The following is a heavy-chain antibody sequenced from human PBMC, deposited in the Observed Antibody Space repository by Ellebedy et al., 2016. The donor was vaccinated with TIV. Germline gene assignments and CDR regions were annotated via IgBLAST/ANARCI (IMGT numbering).Heavy chain of an antibody. V-gene: IGHV3-23*01. Sequence: GESLKLSCVASGFTFRKYAMTWVRQAPGQGLEWVAAISGSGVSTYYADSVKGRFTISRDTSTSSLYLQMNSLRAGDTAIYYCAKFHGDYHPYYLDFWGQGTLVTVSS. J-gene: IGHJ4*02. D-gene: IGHD4-17*01. CDR2: ISGSGVST. CDR3: AKFHGDYHPYYLDF. CDR1: GFTFRKYA.